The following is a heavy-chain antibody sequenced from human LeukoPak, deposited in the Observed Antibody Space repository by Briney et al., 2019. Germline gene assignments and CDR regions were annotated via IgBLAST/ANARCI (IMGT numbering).Heavy chain of an antibody. CDR2: IYWDDDK. CDR3: AQFGESDAFDI. CDR1: GFSLSTRGVG. Sequence: SGPTLVNPTPTLTLTCTFSGFSLSTRGVGVGWIRQPPGKALEWLSLIYWDDDKRYSPALKSRLTITKDTSKNQVVLTMTNMDPVDTATYYCAQFGESDAFDIWGQGTMVTVSS. J-gene: IGHJ3*02. V-gene: IGHV2-5*02. D-gene: IGHD3-10*01.